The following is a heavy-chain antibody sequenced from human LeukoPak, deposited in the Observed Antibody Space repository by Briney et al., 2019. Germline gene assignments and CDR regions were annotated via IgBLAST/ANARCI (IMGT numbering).Heavy chain of an antibody. Sequence: SETLSLTCTVSGGSISSGDDYWSRIRQHPGKGLEWIGYIYYGGNTYYNPSLESRVTISLDTSKNKFSLKLSSVTAADTAIYYCASGGALVATLAYWGQGILVTVSS. CDR2: IYYGGNT. CDR1: GGSISSGDDY. D-gene: IGHD5-12*01. CDR3: ASGGALVATLAY. J-gene: IGHJ4*02. V-gene: IGHV4-31*03.